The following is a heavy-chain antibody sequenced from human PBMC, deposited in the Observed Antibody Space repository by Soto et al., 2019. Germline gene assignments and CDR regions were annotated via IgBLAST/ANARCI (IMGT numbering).Heavy chain of an antibody. CDR3: ARDQLLSHWFDP. Sequence: SETLSLTCTFSGGSISSGGYYWSWIRQHPGKGLEWIGYIYYSGSTYYNPSLKSRVTISVDTSKNQFSLKLSSVTAADTAVYYCARDQLLSHWFDPWGQGTLVTVSS. J-gene: IGHJ5*02. CDR1: GGSISSGGYY. CDR2: IYYSGST. D-gene: IGHD2-2*01. V-gene: IGHV4-31*03.